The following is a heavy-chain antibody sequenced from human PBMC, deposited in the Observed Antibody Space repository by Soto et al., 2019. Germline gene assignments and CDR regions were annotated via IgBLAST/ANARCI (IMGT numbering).Heavy chain of an antibody. Sequence: QVQLVESGGGVVQPGRSLRLSCAASGFTFSSYGMHWVRQAPGKGLEWVAVIWYDGSNKYYADSVKGRFTISRDNSKNTLYQQMNNLRAENTEVYYCERGIDHMSITMIVVFTQYGMDVWGQGTTVTVSS. CDR3: ERGIDHMSITMIVVFTQYGMDV. CDR1: GFTFSSYG. J-gene: IGHJ6*02. CDR2: IWYDGSNK. V-gene: IGHV3-33*01. D-gene: IGHD3-22*01.